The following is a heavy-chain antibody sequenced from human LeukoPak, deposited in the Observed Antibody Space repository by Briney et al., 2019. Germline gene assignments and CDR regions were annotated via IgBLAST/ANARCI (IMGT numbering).Heavy chain of an antibody. CDR2: IKHSGST. CDR1: GGSFSGYY. CDR3: ARLATALPPGAHYYFDY. Sequence: PSETLSLTCAVFGGSFSGYYWSWIRQPPGKGLEWIGEIKHSGSTNFNPSLKSRVSISLDTSKGQFSLKLTSVTAAGTAVYYCARLATALPPGAHYYFDYWGQGTLVTVSS. J-gene: IGHJ4*02. D-gene: IGHD6-6*01. V-gene: IGHV4-34*01.